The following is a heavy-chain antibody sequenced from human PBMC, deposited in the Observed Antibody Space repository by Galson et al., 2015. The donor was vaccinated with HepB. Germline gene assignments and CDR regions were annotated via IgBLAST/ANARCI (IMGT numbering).Heavy chain of an antibody. J-gene: IGHJ6*02. V-gene: IGHV1-24*01. CDR2: FDPEDGET. CDR1: GYTLTELS. CDR3: ATDHLIVGATYYGMDV. Sequence: SVKVSCKVSGYTLTELSMHWVRQAPGKGLEWMGGFDPEDGETIYAQKFQGRVTMTEDTSTDTAYMELSSLRSEDTAVYYCATDHLIVGATYYGMDVWGQGTTVTVSS. D-gene: IGHD1-26*01.